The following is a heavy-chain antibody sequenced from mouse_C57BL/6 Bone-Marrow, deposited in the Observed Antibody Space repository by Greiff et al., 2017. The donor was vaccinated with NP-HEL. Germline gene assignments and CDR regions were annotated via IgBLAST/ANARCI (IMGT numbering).Heavy chain of an antibody. CDR3: ARHGRTGTVDY. CDR1: GFTFSDYY. D-gene: IGHD4-1*01. V-gene: IGHV5-12*01. Sequence: EVMLVESGGGLVQPGGSLKLSCAASGFTFSDYYMYWVRQTPEKRLEWVAYISNGGGSTYYPDTVKGRFTISRDNAKNTLYLQMSRLKSEDTAMYYCARHGRTGTVDYWGQGTTLTVSS. CDR2: ISNGGGST. J-gene: IGHJ2*01.